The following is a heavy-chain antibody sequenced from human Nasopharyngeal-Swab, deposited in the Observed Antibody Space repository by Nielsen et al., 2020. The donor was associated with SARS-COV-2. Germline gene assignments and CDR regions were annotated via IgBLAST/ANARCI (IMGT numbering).Heavy chain of an antibody. D-gene: IGHD2-2*01. CDR1: GGSMNGHW. CDR3: ARVGSYCSSTNCYLGGMDV. Sequence: SETLSLTCTVSGGSMNGHWWSWIRQAPGKGLEWIAYINYRGSTRYNPSLKSRVTILLDMSRNQFSLKLTSVTAADTAVYYCARVGSYCSSTNCYLGGMDVWGQGTTVTASS. CDR2: INYRGST. V-gene: IGHV4-59*11. J-gene: IGHJ6*02.